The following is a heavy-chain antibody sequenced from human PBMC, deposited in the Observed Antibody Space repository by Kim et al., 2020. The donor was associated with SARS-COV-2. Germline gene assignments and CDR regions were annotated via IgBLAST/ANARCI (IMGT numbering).Heavy chain of an antibody. CDR3: ARDRGSGWGGSWFDP. Sequence: GGSLRLSCAASGFTFSSYSMNWVRQAPGKGLEWVSYISSSSSTIYYADSVKGRFTISRDNAKNSLYLQTNSLRDEDTAVYYCARDRGSGWGGSWFDPWGQGTLVTVSS. CDR1: GFTFSSYS. J-gene: IGHJ5*02. CDR2: ISSSSSTI. D-gene: IGHD6-19*01. V-gene: IGHV3-48*02.